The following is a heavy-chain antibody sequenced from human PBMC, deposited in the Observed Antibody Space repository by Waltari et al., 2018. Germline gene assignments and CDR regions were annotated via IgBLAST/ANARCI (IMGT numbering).Heavy chain of an antibody. CDR2: IRRTSTSI. V-gene: IGHV3-21*02. CDR1: GFAFNTYT. CDR3: ARSLEFDY. J-gene: IGHJ4*02. Sequence: EMQLVESGGGLVKPGESLRLSCAASGFAFNTYTMNWVRQTPGKGLGWVTYIRRTSTSIDYADSVKGRFTISRDNTKSLLYLEMNSLRAEDTAIYYCARSLEFDYWGQGTLVTVSS.